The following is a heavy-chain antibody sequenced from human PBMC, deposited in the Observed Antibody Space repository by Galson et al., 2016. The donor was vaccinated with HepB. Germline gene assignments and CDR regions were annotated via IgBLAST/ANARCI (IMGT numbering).Heavy chain of an antibody. CDR2: ISYDGANK. V-gene: IGHV3-30*18. CDR1: GFTFNSYG. J-gene: IGHJ5*02. CDR3: TKESTTLLTAYNRFDH. D-gene: IGHD1-1*01. Sequence: SLRLSCAASGFTFNSYGMHWVRQAPGKGLEWVAVISYDGANKYYGDSVQGRFTISRDNPRNTLYLQMNSLRAEDTAVYYCTKESTTLLTAYNRFDHWGQGTPVSVSS.